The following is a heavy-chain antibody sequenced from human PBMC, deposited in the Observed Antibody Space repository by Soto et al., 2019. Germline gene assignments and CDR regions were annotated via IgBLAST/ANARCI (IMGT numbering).Heavy chain of an antibody. V-gene: IGHV3-23*01. J-gene: IGHJ5*02. CDR1: GFTFSNYV. Sequence: EVQLLESGGGLVQPGGSLRLSCAASGFTFSNYVMSWVRQAQGKGLEWVSSITASGDAAYYADFVKGQFTISRDNSKSTLYLQMSSLRAEDTAVYYCAKRGDGNGWFWSTWGQGTLVTVSS. D-gene: IGHD6-19*01. CDR3: AKRGDGNGWFWST. CDR2: ITASGDAA.